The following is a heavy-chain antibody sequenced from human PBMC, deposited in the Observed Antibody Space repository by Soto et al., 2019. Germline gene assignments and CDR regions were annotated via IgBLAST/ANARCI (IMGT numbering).Heavy chain of an antibody. J-gene: IGHJ5*02. D-gene: IGHD2-8*01. Sequence: ASVKVSCKASGYTFTSYGISWVRQAPGQGLEWMGWISAYNGNTNYAQKLQGRVTMTTDTSTSTTYMELRSLRSDDTAVYYCARAAGYCTNGVCLFDPWAQVTLVPVSS. CDR2: ISAYNGNT. CDR1: GYTFTSYG. CDR3: ARAAGYCTNGVCLFDP. V-gene: IGHV1-18*01.